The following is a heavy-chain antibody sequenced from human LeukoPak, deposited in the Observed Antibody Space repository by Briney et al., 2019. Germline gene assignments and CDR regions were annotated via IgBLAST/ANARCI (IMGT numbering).Heavy chain of an antibody. CDR2: ISAYNGNT. J-gene: IGHJ4*02. CDR1: GYTFTSYG. D-gene: IGHD1-26*01. CDR3: ARGSDSTSWDLDY. V-gene: IGHV1-18*01. Sequence: ASVKVSCKASGYTFTSYGITWVRQAPGQGLERMGWISAYNGNTNYAQNLQDRVSLTTDTSTSTAYMELRSLRSDDTAVYYCARGSDSTSWDLDYWGQGTLVTVSS.